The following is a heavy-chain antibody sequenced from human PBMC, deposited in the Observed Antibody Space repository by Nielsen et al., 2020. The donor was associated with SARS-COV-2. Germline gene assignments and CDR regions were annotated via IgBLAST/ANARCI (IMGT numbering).Heavy chain of an antibody. J-gene: IGHJ4*02. CDR1: GFTFSSYG. Sequence: GGSLRLSCAASGFTFSSYGMHWVRQAPGKGLEWVAVISYDGSNKYYADSVKGRFTISRDNSKNTLYLQMNSLRAEDTAVYYCAKELGGYNYLGVFDYWGQGTLVTVSS. D-gene: IGHD5-24*01. CDR2: ISYDGSNK. V-gene: IGHV3-30*18. CDR3: AKELGGYNYLGVFDY.